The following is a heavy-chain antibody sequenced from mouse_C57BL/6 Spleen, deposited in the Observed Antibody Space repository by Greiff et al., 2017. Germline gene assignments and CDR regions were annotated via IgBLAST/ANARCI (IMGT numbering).Heavy chain of an antibody. D-gene: IGHD1-1*01. J-gene: IGHJ4*01. Sequence: VQLQQPGAELVKPGASVKLSCKASGYTFTSYWMHWVKQRPGQGLEWIGMIHPNSGSTNYNEKFKSKATLTVDKSSSTAYMQLSSLTSEDSAVYYCAREVYYGSSYDAMDYWGQGTSVTVSS. CDR3: AREVYYGSSYDAMDY. CDR1: GYTFTSYW. V-gene: IGHV1-64*01. CDR2: IHPNSGST.